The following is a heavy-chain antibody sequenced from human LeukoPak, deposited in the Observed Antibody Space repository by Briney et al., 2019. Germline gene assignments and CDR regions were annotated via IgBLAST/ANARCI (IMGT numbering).Heavy chain of an antibody. V-gene: IGHV1-69*04. CDR3: ARVVDDSRSDYFDY. CDR2: IIPILGIA. Sequence: GASVKVSCKASGGTFSSYAVSWVRQAPGQGLEWMGRIIPILGIANYAQKFQGSVTITADKSTSTAYMELSSLRSEDTAVYYCARVVDDSRSDYFDYWGQGTLVTVSS. D-gene: IGHD3-22*01. CDR1: GGTFSSYA. J-gene: IGHJ4*02.